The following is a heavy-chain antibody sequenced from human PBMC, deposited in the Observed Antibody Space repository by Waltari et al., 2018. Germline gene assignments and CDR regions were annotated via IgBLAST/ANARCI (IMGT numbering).Heavy chain of an antibody. V-gene: IGHV3-7*03. Sequence: EVQLVESGGGLVQPGGSLRLSCAASGFTFSSYWMSWVRQAPGKGLEWVANIKQDGSEKYYVDSVKGRFTISRDNAKNSLYLQMNSLRAEDTAVYYCARDSVSGYDFWSGYRGGWFDPWGQGTLVTVSS. J-gene: IGHJ5*02. CDR1: GFTFSSYW. CDR2: IKQDGSEK. CDR3: ARDSVSGYDFWSGYRGGWFDP. D-gene: IGHD3-3*01.